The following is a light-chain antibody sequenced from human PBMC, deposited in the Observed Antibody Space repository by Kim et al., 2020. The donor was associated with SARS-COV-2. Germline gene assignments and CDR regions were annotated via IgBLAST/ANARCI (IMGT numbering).Light chain of an antibody. CDR2: LNSDGSH. CDR1: SGHSSYA. Sequence: QPVLTQSPSASASLGASVKLTCTLSSGHSSYAIAWHQQQPEKGPRYLMKLNSDGSHSKGDGIPDHFSGSSSGAERYLTISSLQSEDEADYYCQTWGTGPYVFGTGTKVTVL. J-gene: IGLJ1*01. CDR3: QTWGTGPYV. V-gene: IGLV4-69*01.